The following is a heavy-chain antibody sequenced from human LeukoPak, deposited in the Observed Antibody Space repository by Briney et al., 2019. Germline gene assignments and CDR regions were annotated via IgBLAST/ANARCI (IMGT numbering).Heavy chain of an antibody. Sequence: GGSLRLSCAASGFTFSSYGMSWVRQAPGKGLEWVSGISGPGGSTYYADSVKGRFSISRDNSKNTLYLQMGSLRAEGMAVYYCARGGGRYSSSHRRGAFDIWGQGTMVTVSS. D-gene: IGHD6-13*01. CDR2: ISGPGGST. J-gene: IGHJ3*02. CDR1: GFTFSSYG. CDR3: ARGGGRYSSSHRRGAFDI. V-gene: IGHV3-23*01.